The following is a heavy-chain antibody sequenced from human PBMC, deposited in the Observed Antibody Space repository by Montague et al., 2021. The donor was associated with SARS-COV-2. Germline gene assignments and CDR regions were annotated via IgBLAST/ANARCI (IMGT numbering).Heavy chain of an antibody. J-gene: IGHJ6*02. D-gene: IGHD2-21*01. Sequence: SLRLSCAASGFIFSSYEMNWVRQAPGKGLEWISYISSSGGGSTKHYTDSVKGRFTISRDNAKNSLYLQMISLRVEDTAIYYCARDRDWDDWCGMDVWGQGTTVTVSS. CDR3: ARDRDWDDWCGMDV. CDR2: ISSSGGGSTK. CDR1: GFIFSSYE. V-gene: IGHV3-48*03.